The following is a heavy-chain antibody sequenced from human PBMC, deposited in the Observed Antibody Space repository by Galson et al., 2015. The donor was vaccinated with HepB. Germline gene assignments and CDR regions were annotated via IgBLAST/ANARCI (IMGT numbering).Heavy chain of an antibody. J-gene: IGHJ5*02. V-gene: IGHV5-51*03. Sequence: QSGAEVKKPGESLQISCKASGYRLSTSWIGWVRQMPGRGLEWMAMIYPNDSDTRYNPSLEGHVIMSVDKSINTAYLQWRGLKPSDSGIYFCARTSGFPWGQGTQVTVSS. D-gene: IGHD5-12*01. CDR1: GYRLSTSW. CDR3: ARTSGFP. CDR2: IYPNDSDT.